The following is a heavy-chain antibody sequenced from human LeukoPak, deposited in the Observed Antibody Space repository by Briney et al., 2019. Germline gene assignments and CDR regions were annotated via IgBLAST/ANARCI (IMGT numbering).Heavy chain of an antibody. CDR1: GGTFSSYT. J-gene: IGHJ5*02. D-gene: IGHD3-9*01. Sequence: ASVKVSCKASGGTFSSYTISWVRQAPGQGLEWMGRIIPILGIANYAQKFQGRVTITADKSTSTAYMELSSLRSEDTAVYYCARDLNFDTNWFDPWGQGTLVTVSS. CDR3: ARDLNFDTNWFDP. CDR2: IIPILGIA. V-gene: IGHV1-69*04.